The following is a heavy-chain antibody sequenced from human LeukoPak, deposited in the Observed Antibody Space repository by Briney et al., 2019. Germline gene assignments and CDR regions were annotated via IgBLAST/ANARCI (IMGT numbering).Heavy chain of an antibody. V-gene: IGHV4-38-2*01. J-gene: IGHJ4*02. CDR3: ASKPFLSGSFDY. D-gene: IGHD1-26*01. CDR2: IYHSGST. CDR1: GYSISSGYY. Sequence: SETLSLTCAVSGYSISSGYYWGWIRQPRGKGLEWIRSIYHSGSTYYNPSLKSRVTISVDTSKNQFSLNLSSVTAADTAVYYCASKPFLSGSFDYWGQGTLVTVSS.